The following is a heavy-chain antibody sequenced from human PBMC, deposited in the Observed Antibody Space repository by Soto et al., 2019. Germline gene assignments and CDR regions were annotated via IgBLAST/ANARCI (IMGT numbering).Heavy chain of an antibody. CDR1: GGSISSGGYY. CDR2: IYYSGST. J-gene: IGHJ6*02. CDR3: AREVVVVRYGDSYGMDV. V-gene: IGHV4-31*03. D-gene: IGHD4-17*01. Sequence: QVQLQESGPGLVKPSQTLSLTCTVSGGSISSGGYYWSWIRQHPGKGLEWIGYIYYSGSTYYNPSLKSRVTISVDTSKNQFSLKLSSVTAADTAVYYCAREVVVVRYGDSYGMDVWGQGTTVTVSS.